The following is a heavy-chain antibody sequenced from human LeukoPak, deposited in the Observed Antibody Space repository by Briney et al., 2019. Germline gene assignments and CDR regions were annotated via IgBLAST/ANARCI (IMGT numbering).Heavy chain of an antibody. D-gene: IGHD2-15*01. J-gene: IGHJ4*02. V-gene: IGHV1-18*01. CDR1: GYIFTTFG. CDR3: ARESCSAGSCYIEY. Sequence: ASVKVSCKPSGYIFTTFGISWVRQAPGQGFEWMGWIDAYSGKTNYAQKFQDRLTMTTDTSTTTVHMELRSLRSDDTAVYYCARESCSAGSCYIEYWGQGTLVAVSS. CDR2: IDAYSGKT.